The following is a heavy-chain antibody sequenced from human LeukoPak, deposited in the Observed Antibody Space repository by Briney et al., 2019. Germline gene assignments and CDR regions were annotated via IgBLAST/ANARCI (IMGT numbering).Heavy chain of an antibody. D-gene: IGHD3-22*01. CDR1: GFTFSTYT. Sequence: GGSLRLSCAASGFTFSTYTMNWVRQAPGKGLEWVSSISSSSGYMYYADSVKGRSTISRDNAKNSLYLQMDSLRAEDTAVYYCAVLGGSGHSFFWGQGTLVTVSS. CDR2: ISSSSGYM. CDR3: AVLGGSGHSFF. J-gene: IGHJ4*02. V-gene: IGHV3-21*01.